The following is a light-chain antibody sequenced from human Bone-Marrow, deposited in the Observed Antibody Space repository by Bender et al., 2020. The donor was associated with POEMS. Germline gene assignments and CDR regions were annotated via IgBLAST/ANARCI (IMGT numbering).Light chain of an antibody. CDR3: QSADSDGSYVV. Sequence: SYELTQPPSMSVSPGQTATITCSGDALPKQYTYWFQQRPGQAPQVLVFKDFQRPSGIPERISGFTSGTAATLTIREVQAEDEAHYYCQSADSDGSYVVFGGGTRLTVL. CDR2: KDF. V-gene: IGLV3-25*03. J-gene: IGLJ3*02. CDR1: ALPKQY.